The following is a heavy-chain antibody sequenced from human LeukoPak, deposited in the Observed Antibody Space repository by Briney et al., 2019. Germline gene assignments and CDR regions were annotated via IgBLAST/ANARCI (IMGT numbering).Heavy chain of an antibody. CDR1: GFTFSSYG. J-gene: IGHJ4*02. Sequence: GGSLRLSCVVSGFTFSSYGMHWARQAPGKGLEWVAFIWYDGTNKDYADSVKGRFTISRDNSKNTLYLQMNSLRAEDTAVYYCGRDRGNGGYDPFDYWGQGTLVTVSS. CDR3: GRDRGNGGYDPFDY. D-gene: IGHD5-12*01. CDR2: IWYDGTNK. V-gene: IGHV3-33*01.